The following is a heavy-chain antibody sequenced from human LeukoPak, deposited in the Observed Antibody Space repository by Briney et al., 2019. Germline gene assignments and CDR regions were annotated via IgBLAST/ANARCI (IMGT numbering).Heavy chain of an antibody. CDR2: IIPIFGTA. CDR1: GGTFSSYA. CDR3: ARGPLDEYYYDSSGYYLDY. Sequence: SVKVSCKASGGTFSSYAISWVRQAPGQGLEWMGGIIPIFGTANYAQKFQGRVTITADESTSTAYMELSSLRSEDTAVYYCARGPLDEYYYDSSGYYLDYWGQGTLVTVSS. V-gene: IGHV1-69*13. J-gene: IGHJ4*02. D-gene: IGHD3-22*01.